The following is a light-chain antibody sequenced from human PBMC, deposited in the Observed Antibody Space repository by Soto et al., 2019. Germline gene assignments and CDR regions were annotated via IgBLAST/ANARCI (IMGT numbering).Light chain of an antibody. J-gene: IGLJ3*02. CDR2: DVS. Sequence: QSALTQPASVSGSPGQSITISCTGTSSDVGGYNYVSWYQQHPGKAPKLMIYDVSNRPSGVSNRFSGSKSGNTASLTISGLQAEDEADYYCSSYTSSSTPNWVFGGWTKVTVL. CDR1: SSDVGGYNY. V-gene: IGLV2-14*01. CDR3: SSYTSSSTPNWV.